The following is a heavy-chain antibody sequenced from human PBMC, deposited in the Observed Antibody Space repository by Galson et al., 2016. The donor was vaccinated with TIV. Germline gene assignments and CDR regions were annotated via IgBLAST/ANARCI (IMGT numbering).Heavy chain of an antibody. CDR1: GYTFINYY. Sequence: SVKVSCKASGYTFINYYIHWVRQAPGQGLEWLGWFNPDSGATQYAQKFQGRVTMTRDTSISTAYMELRRLISDDTAVYYCARVNWARAFDYWGQGTTVTVSS. V-gene: IGHV1-2*02. D-gene: IGHD7-27*01. CDR2: FNPDSGAT. J-gene: IGHJ4*03. CDR3: ARVNWARAFDY.